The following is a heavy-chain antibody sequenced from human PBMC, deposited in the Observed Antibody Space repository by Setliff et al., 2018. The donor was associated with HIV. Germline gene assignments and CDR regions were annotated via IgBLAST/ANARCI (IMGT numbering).Heavy chain of an antibody. CDR3: ARRPRIVGVRKNAFDI. CDR1: GGSFSGYY. D-gene: IGHD1-26*01. Sequence: SETLSLTCAVYGGSFSGYYWSWIRQPPGKGLEWIGEINHSGSANYNPSLKSRVTISVDTSKNQFSLKLSSVTAADTAVYYCARRPRIVGVRKNAFDIWGQGTMVTVSS. CDR2: INHSGSA. J-gene: IGHJ3*02. V-gene: IGHV4-34*01.